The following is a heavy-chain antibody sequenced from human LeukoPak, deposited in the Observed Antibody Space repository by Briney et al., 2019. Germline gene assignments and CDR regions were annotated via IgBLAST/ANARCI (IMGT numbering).Heavy chain of an antibody. D-gene: IGHD6-6*01. Sequence: PSETLSLTCTVSGVSISSSSYYWGWIRQPPGKGLEWIGSIYYSGSTYYNPSLKSRVTISVDTSKNQFSLKLSSVTAADTAVYYCARDADSSSSGGRSFDYWGQGTLVTVSS. V-gene: IGHV4-39*07. CDR2: IYYSGST. CDR3: ARDADSSSSGGRSFDY. CDR1: GVSISSSSYY. J-gene: IGHJ4*02.